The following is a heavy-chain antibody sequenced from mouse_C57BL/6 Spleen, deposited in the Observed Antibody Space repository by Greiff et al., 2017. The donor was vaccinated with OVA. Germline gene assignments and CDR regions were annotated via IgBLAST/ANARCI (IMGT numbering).Heavy chain of an antibody. CDR1: GYSITSGYY. J-gene: IGHJ2*01. V-gene: IGHV3-6*01. CDR2: ISYDGSN. Sequence: EVQLQESGPGLVKPSQSLSLTCSVTGYSITSGYYWNWIRQFPGNKLEWMGYISYDGSNNYNPSLKNRISITRDTSKNQFFLKLNSVTTEDTATYYCARAGYDGRGLFDYWGQGTTLTVSS. CDR3: ARAGYDGRGLFDY. D-gene: IGHD2-2*01.